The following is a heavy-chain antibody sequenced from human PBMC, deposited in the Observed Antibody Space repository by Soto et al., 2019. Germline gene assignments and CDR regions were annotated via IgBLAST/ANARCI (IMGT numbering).Heavy chain of an antibody. Sequence: QVQLVQSGGEVKKPGASLKVSCKASGYIFNSVGISWVRQAPGQGLDWMGWISAYTGNTKYAQEFQDRVTMTTDTSTITAYMELRGLRSDDTAVYYCARRWTTGEIDYWGQGTLVAVSS. V-gene: IGHV1-18*01. J-gene: IGHJ4*02. CDR1: GYIFNSVG. D-gene: IGHD3-10*01. CDR2: ISAYTGNT. CDR3: ARRWTTGEIDY.